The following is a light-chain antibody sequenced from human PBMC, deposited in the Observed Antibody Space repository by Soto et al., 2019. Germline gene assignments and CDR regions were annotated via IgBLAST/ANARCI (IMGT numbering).Light chain of an antibody. J-gene: IGKJ1*01. V-gene: IGKV1-5*03. CDR2: KAS. CDR1: HSISTW. CDR3: QQYNRYWA. Sequence: DIQMTQSPSTLSASVGDRVTITCRASHSISTWLAWYQQKPGKAPKLLIYKASSLESGVPSRFRGSGSGTEFTLTISSLKPDDFATYYCQQYNRYWAFGQGTKVESK.